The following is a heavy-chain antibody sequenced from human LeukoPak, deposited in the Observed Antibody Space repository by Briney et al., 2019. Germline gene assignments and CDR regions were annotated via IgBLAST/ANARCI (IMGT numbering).Heavy chain of an antibody. V-gene: IGHV1-18*01. D-gene: IGHD6-19*01. J-gene: IGHJ4*02. CDR1: GYTFTSYG. CDR2: ISAYNGNT. CDR3: AGGIAVAGTEVINFDY. Sequence: ASVKVSCKASGYTFTSYGISWVRQAPGQGPEWRGWISAYNGNTNYAQKLQGRVTMTTDTSTSTAYMELRSLRSDDTAVYYCAGGIAVAGTEVINFDYWGQGTLVTVSS.